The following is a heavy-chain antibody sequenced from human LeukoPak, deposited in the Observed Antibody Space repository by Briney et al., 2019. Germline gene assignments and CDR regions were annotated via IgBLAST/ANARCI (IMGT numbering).Heavy chain of an antibody. CDR3: AREDRGFGELSPYYFDY. CDR2: IWYDGSNK. J-gene: IGHJ4*02. Sequence: GGSLRLSCAASGFTFSSYGMHWVRQAPGKGLEWVAVIWYDGSNKYYADSVKGRFTISRDNSKNTLYLQMNSLRAEDTAVYYCAREDRGFGELSPYYFDYWGQGTLVTVSS. CDR1: GFTFSSYG. D-gene: IGHD3-10*01. V-gene: IGHV3-30*19.